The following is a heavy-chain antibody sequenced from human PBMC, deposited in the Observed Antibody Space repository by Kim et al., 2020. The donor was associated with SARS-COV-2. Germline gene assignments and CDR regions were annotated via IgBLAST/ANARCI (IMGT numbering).Heavy chain of an antibody. CDR3: AKGATYSSSWYYFDY. Sequence: SVKGRFTISRDNAKNALYLQMNSLRAEDTALYYCAKGATYSSSWYYFDYWGQGTLVTVSS. J-gene: IGHJ4*02. D-gene: IGHD6-13*01. V-gene: IGHV3-9*01.